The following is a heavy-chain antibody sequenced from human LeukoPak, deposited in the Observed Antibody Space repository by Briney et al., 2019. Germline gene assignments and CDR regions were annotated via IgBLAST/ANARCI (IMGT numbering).Heavy chain of an antibody. CDR3: ATRRPSHSGSYYWDAFDI. CDR1: GFTFSSYG. D-gene: IGHD1-26*01. Sequence: GGSLRLSCAASGFTFSSYGMHWVRQAPGKGLEWVAFIRYDGSNKYYADSVKGRFTISRDNSKNTLYLQMNSLRAEDTAVYYCATRRPSHSGSYYWDAFDIWGQGTMVTVSS. V-gene: IGHV3-30*02. CDR2: IRYDGSNK. J-gene: IGHJ3*02.